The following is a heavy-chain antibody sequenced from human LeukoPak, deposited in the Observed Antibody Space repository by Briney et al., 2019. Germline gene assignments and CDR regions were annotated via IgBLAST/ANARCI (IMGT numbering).Heavy chain of an antibody. J-gene: IGHJ4*02. CDR2: IYYTGTT. V-gene: IGHV4-39*07. Sequence: PSETLSLTCTVSGGSISSSSYYWGWIRQPPGKGLEWIGSIYYTGTTFDNPSLKSRVTLSVDTSKNQFSLRLTSVTAADTAFYYCAREEYSSDWYGHDSWGQGTLVTVSS. CDR3: AREEYSSDWYGHDS. CDR1: GGSISSSSYY. D-gene: IGHD6-13*01.